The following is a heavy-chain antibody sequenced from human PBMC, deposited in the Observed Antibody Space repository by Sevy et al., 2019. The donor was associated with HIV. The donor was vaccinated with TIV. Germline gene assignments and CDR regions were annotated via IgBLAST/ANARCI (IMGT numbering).Heavy chain of an antibody. D-gene: IGHD2-15*01. J-gene: IGHJ4*02. V-gene: IGHV3-48*02. CDR1: GFTFSTYS. CDR3: ARVSDIVVGSFDY. Sequence: GGSLRLSCAASGFTFSTYSMNLVRQAPGKGLEWVSYISSSSVTIYYTDSVKGRFTISRDNAKNSLYLQMNSLRDEDTAVYYCARVSDIVVGSFDYWGQGTLVTVSS. CDR2: ISSSSVTI.